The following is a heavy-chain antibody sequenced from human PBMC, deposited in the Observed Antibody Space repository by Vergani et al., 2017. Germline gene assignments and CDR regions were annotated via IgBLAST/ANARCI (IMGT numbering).Heavy chain of an antibody. J-gene: IGHJ4*02. Sequence: QVQLQESGPGLVKPSQTLSLTCTVSGGSISSGAYYWSWIRQHPGKGLEWIGYIYYSGNTYYNPSLKSRVTVSVDTSKNQFSLKLSSVTAADTAVYYCARVPRITIFGVVDYWGQGTLVTVSS. D-gene: IGHD3-3*01. CDR2: IYYSGNT. CDR3: ARVPRITIFGVVDY. V-gene: IGHV4-31*03. CDR1: GGSISSGAYY.